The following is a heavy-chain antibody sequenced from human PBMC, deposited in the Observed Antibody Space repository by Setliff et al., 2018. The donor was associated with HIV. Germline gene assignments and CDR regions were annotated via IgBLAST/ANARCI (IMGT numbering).Heavy chain of an antibody. CDR1: GFTVSSNY. V-gene: IGHV3-66*01. Sequence: PGGSLRLSCAASGFTVSSNYMSWVRQAPGKGLEWVSVIYSGGSTYYADSVKGRFTISRDNSKNTLYLQMNSLRDEDTAVYYCASGGWSTYYYYGMDVWGQGTTVTVS. CDR2: IYSGGST. J-gene: IGHJ6*02. D-gene: IGHD6-19*01. CDR3: ASGGWSTYYYYGMDV.